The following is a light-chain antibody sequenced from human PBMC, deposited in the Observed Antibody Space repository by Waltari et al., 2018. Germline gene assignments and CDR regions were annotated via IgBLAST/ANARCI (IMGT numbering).Light chain of an antibody. CDR3: AAWDDSLDGLYV. CDR1: ASNIGSNT. CDR2: SDN. Sequence: QSVLTQPPSASGTPGQRVTISCSGGASNIGSNTVNWSQQLPRTAPKLLIYSDNERPSGVPDRFSGSKSGASASLAISGLQSEDEADYYCAAWDDSLDGLYVFGTGTKVTVL. V-gene: IGLV1-44*01. J-gene: IGLJ1*01.